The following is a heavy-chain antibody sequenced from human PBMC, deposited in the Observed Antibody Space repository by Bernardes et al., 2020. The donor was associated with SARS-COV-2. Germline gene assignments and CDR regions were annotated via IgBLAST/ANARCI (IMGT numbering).Heavy chain of an antibody. CDR1: GFTFSSYS. CDR3: ARWAVRYYYSGRDV. J-gene: IGHJ6*02. Sequence: GGSLRLSCAASGFTFSSYSMNWVRQAPGKGLEWVSYISSSSSTIYYADSVKGRFTISRDNAKNSLYLQMNSLRAEDTAVYYCARWAVRYYYSGRDVWAKGPRSPSP. V-gene: IGHV3-48*04. D-gene: IGHD6-19*01. CDR2: ISSSSSTI.